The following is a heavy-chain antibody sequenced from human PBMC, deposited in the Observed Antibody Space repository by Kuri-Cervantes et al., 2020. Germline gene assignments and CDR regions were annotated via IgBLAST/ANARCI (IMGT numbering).Heavy chain of an antibody. CDR3: TTRPNIVVVPAATRLYYYYGMDV. D-gene: IGHD2-2*01. CDR1: GFTFSNAW. Sequence: GESLKISCAASGFTFSNAWMSWVRQAPGKGLEWVGRIKSKTDGGTTDYAAPVKGRFTISRDDSKNTLYLQMNSLKTEDTAVYYCTTRPNIVVVPAATRLYYYYGMDVWGQGTTVTVSS. V-gene: IGHV3-15*01. CDR2: IKSKTDGGTT. J-gene: IGHJ6*02.